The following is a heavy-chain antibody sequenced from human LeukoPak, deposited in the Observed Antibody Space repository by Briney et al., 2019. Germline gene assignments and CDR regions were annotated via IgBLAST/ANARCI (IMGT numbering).Heavy chain of an antibody. J-gene: IGHJ4*02. CDR1: GFSFSSYA. CDR2: ISGSGDNT. Sequence: GGSLRLSCTASGFSFSSYAMSWVRQAPGKGLEWVSGISGSGDNTYYADSVKGRFTISRDNSKNTLYVQVNSLGTEDTAAYYCAKGSYYDSSGSFYFDYWGQGTLVTVSS. V-gene: IGHV3-23*01. D-gene: IGHD3-22*01. CDR3: AKGSYYDSSGSFYFDY.